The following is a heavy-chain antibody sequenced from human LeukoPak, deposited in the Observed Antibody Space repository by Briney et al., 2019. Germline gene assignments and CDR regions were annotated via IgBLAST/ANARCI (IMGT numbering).Heavy chain of an antibody. V-gene: IGHV4-39*01. CDR2: IFHRGTT. J-gene: IGHJ6*02. D-gene: IGHD2-21*02. CDR3: ARHGDRIRFAMDV. CDR1: GGSISGSTSY. Sequence: SETLSLTCSVSGGSISGSTSYWGWIRQPAGEGLEWIGNIFHRGTTYHNPSLQRRVTFSVDTSKNLFSMNLTSVTVAGTAVYYCARHGDRIRFAMDVWGQGTTVTVSS.